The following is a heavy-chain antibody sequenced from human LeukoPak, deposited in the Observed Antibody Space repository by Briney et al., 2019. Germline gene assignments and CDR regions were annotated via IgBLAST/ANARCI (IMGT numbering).Heavy chain of an antibody. J-gene: IGHJ6*02. CDR3: ARGIVGATHPYYYYGMDV. V-gene: IGHV3-21*01. Sequence: GGSLRLSCAASGFTFSSYAMHWVRQAPGKGLEWVSSISSSSSYIYYADSVKGRFTISRDNAKNSLYLQMNSLRAEDTAVYYCARGIVGATHPYYYYGMDVWGQGTTVTVSS. CDR1: GFTFSSYA. D-gene: IGHD1-26*01. CDR2: ISSSSSYI.